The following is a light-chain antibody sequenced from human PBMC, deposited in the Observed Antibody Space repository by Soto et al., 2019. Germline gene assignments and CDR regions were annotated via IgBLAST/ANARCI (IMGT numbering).Light chain of an antibody. CDR2: SNS. CDR3: CSSGGSPTDV. Sequence: QSVLTQPPSASGTPGQRVVMSCSGSYSNVGSNTVNWYQQLPGTAPQLVIYSNSHRPSGVPDRFSGSKSDTSASLAISGLQSEDEADYYCCSSGGSPTDVFGTGTKLTVL. CDR1: YSNVGSNT. V-gene: IGLV1-44*01. J-gene: IGLJ1*01.